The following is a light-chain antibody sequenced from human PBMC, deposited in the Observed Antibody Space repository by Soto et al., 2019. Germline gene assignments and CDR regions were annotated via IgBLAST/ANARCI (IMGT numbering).Light chain of an antibody. J-gene: IGKJ3*01. CDR1: QSVSSY. Sequence: EMVMTQSPATLSVSPGERATLSCRASQSVSSYLAWYQQKPGQPPRLLIYVASTRAAGIPARFSGSGSGTEFTLTISSLQAEDVAVYYCQQYYSTPPFTFGPGTKVDIK. CDR2: VAS. V-gene: IGKV3-15*01. CDR3: QQYYSTPPFT.